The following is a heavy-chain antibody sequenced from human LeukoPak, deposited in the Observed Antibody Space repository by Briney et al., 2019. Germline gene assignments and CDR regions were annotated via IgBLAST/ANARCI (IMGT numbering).Heavy chain of an antibody. V-gene: IGHV3-23*01. CDR1: GFTFSTYA. CDR2: ISAGGTST. Sequence: GGSLRLSCAASGFTFSTYAMSWVRQAPGKGLEWVSAISAGGTSTYYADSVRGRFTMSRDNSKNTLYLQMNSLRAEDTALYYCAKVVDKDCWGQGTLVTVSS. CDR3: AKVVDKDC. J-gene: IGHJ4*02. D-gene: IGHD3-9*01.